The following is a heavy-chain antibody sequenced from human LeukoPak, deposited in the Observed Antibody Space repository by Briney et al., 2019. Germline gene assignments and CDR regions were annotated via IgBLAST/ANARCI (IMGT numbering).Heavy chain of an antibody. CDR3: ARDRGYHDSSGGDY. Sequence: PGRSLRLCCAASGFTFSSYGMHWVRQAPGKGLEWVAVIWYDGSNKYYADSVKGRFTISRDNSKNTLYLQMNSLRAEDTAVYYCARDRGYHDSSGGDYWGQGTLVTVSS. V-gene: IGHV3-33*01. CDR2: IWYDGSNK. J-gene: IGHJ4*02. D-gene: IGHD3-22*01. CDR1: GFTFSSYG.